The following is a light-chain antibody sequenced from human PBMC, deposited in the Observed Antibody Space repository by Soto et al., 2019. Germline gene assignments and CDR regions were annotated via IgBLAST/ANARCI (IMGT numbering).Light chain of an antibody. CDR2: DAS. J-gene: IGKJ1*01. CDR1: QSINNG. CDR3: QQYNSYSRT. V-gene: IGKV1-5*01. Sequence: DIQMTQSPSTLSASVGDRVTITCRASQSINNGLAWYQQKPGKAPKLLIYDASSLESGVPSRFSGSGSGTQFTLTISSLQPDDVATYYCQQYNSYSRTFGQGTKV.